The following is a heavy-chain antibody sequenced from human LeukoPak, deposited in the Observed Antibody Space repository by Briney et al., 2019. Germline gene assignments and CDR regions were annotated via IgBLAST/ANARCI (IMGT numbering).Heavy chain of an antibody. V-gene: IGHV4-61*02. D-gene: IGHD3-3*01. CDR2: IYASGST. J-gene: IGHJ3*01. CDR1: GGSISSGSYY. CDR3: ARATIFGVVILD. Sequence: PSQTLSLTCTVSGGSISSGSYYWSCIRQPAGKGLEWIGRIYASGSTTYSPSLKSRVTISVDTSKNQFSLKLSSVTAADTAVYYCARATIFGVVILDWGQGTMVTVSS.